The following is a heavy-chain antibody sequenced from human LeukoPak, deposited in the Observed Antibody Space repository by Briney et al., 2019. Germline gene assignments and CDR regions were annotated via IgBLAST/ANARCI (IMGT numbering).Heavy chain of an antibody. J-gene: IGHJ5*02. Sequence: GESLKISCKGSGYSFTSYWIGWVRQMPGKGLEWMGIIYPGDSDTRYSPSFQGQVTIPADKSISTAYLQWSSLKASDTAMYYCARRIAAAGPSSWFDPWGQGTLVTVSS. D-gene: IGHD6-13*01. CDR1: GYSFTSYW. CDR3: ARRIAAAGPSSWFDP. CDR2: IYPGDSDT. V-gene: IGHV5-51*01.